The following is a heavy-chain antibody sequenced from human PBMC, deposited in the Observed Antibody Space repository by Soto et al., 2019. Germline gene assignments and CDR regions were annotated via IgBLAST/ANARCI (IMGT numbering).Heavy chain of an antibody. D-gene: IGHD2-2*02. CDR1: GGSVSRSTYY. CDR3: ESQVPAAIRLGWSDP. J-gene: IGHJ5*02. CDR2: IYYSGST. Sequence: SETPSRICAVSGGSVSRSTYYCVWIRQPPGKGLEWIGSIYYSGSTYYRPSLKSRVTISVDTSKNQFSLKLSSVTAADTAVYYFESQVPAAIRLGWSDPRGQGTKVTGSS. V-gene: IGHV4-39*01.